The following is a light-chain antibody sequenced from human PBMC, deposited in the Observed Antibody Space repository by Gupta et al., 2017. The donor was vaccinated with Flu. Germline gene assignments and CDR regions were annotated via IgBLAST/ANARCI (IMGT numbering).Light chain of an antibody. J-gene: IGKJ2*01. CDR1: QSVNNNL. CDR3: QQYGTSVFT. CDR2: GAC. Sequence: GSLSLSAGERAALSCRASQSVNNNLLTWYQQKPGQAPRLLIYGACRRATGIPDRVSGSGSGTDFTLTISRLEPEDFAVYYCQQYGTSVFTFGQGTKLEIK. V-gene: IGKV3-20*01.